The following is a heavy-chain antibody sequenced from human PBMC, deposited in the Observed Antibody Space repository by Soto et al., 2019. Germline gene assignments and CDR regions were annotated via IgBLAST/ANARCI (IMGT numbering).Heavy chain of an antibody. CDR3: ARASYGFYYGMDV. D-gene: IGHD5-18*01. V-gene: IGHV3-33*01. CDR2: IWYDGSNK. J-gene: IGHJ6*02. CDR1: GFTFSSYG. Sequence: QVQLVESGGGVVQPGWSLRLSCAASGFTFSSYGMHWVRQAPGKGLEWVAVIWYDGSNKDYADSVKGRFTISRDNSKNTLYLQMNSLRAEDTAVYYCARASYGFYYGMDVWGQGTTVTVSS.